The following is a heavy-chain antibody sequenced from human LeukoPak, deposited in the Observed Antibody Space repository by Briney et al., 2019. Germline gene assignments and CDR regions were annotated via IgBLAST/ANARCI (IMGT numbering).Heavy chain of an antibody. CDR3: ARDARSGSYIDY. D-gene: IGHD1-26*01. J-gene: IGHJ4*02. Sequence: PGGSLRLSCAASGFTFSSYSMNWVRQAPGKGLEWVSSISSSSSYIYYADSVKGRFTISRDNAKNSLYLQMNSLRAEDTAVYYCARDARSGSYIDYWGQGTLVTVSS. CDR2: ISSSSSYI. CDR1: GFTFSSYS. V-gene: IGHV3-21*01.